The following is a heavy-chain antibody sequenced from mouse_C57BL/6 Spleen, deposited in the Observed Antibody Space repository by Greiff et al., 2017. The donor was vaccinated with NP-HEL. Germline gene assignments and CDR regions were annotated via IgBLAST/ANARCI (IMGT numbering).Heavy chain of an antibody. V-gene: IGHV1-69*01. CDR3: ARRGSGYYAMDY. D-gene: IGHD3-2*02. CDR2: IDPSDSYT. Sequence: VQLQQPGAELVMPGASVKLSCKASGYTFTSSWMHWVKQRPGQGLEWIGEIDPSDSYTNYNQKFKGKSTLTVDKSSSTAYMQLSSLTSEDSAVYYCARRGSGYYAMDYWGQGTSVTVSS. CDR1: GYTFTSSW. J-gene: IGHJ4*01.